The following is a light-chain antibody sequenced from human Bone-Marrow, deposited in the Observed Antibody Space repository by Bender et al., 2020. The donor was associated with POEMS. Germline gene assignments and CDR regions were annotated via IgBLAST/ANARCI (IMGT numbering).Light chain of an antibody. V-gene: IGLV2-23*01. CDR3: QSYDNSLGGWV. CDR1: SSDVATYNL. CDR2: EGY. J-gene: IGLJ3*02. Sequence: QSALTQPASVSGSPGQSITISCTGTSSDVATYNLVSWYQHHPGEAPKLIIHEGYKRPSGVSNRFSGSKSGNTASLTISGLLPEDEGDYYCQSYDNSLGGWVFGGGTKLTVL.